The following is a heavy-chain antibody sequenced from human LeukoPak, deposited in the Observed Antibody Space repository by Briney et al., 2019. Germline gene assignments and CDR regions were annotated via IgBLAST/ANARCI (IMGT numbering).Heavy chain of an antibody. D-gene: IGHD5-12*01. V-gene: IGHV4-59*01. CDR2: IYYSGST. Sequence: PSETLSLTCTVSGGSISSYYWSWIRQPPGKGLEWIGYIYYSGSTNYNPSLKSRVTISVDTSKNQFSLKLSSVTAADTAVYYGARGAIVATISGYYYYYMDVWGKGTTVTVSS. CDR1: GGSISSYY. CDR3: ARGAIVATISGYYYYYMDV. J-gene: IGHJ6*03.